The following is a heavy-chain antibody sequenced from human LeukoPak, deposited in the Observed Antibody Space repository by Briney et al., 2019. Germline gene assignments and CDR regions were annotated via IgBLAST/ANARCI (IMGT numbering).Heavy chain of an antibody. Sequence: PSETLSLTCTVSGGSISSYYWSWIRQPPGKGLEWIGYIYYSGSTNYNPSLKSRVTISVDTSKNQFSLKLSSVTAADTAVYYCARLSGGDYMDVWGKGTTVTVSS. V-gene: IGHV4-59*01. D-gene: IGHD2-2*01. CDR2: IYYSGST. CDR1: GGSISSYY. CDR3: ARLSGGDYMDV. J-gene: IGHJ6*03.